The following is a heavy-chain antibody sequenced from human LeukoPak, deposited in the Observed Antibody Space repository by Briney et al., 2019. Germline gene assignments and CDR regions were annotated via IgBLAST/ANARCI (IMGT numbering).Heavy chain of an antibody. CDR1: GFTFSSYS. D-gene: IGHD1-1*01. CDR3: ARGSLSGSDYYGMDV. CDR2: ISSSSSYI. J-gene: IGHJ6*02. Sequence: GGSLRLSCAASGFTFSSYSMNWVRQAPGKGLEWVSSISSSSSYIYYADSVKGRFTISRDNAKNSLYLQMNSLRAEDTAVYYCARGSLSGSDYYGMDVWGQGTTVTISS. V-gene: IGHV3-21*01.